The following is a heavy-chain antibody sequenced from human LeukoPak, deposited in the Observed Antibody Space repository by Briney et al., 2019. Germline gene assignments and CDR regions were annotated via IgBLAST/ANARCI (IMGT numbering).Heavy chain of an antibody. D-gene: IGHD3-22*01. V-gene: IGHV1-69*06. CDR2: IIPIFGTA. CDR3: ASESGYYYDSSGQGGYFDY. CDR1: GGTFSSYA. Sequence: ASVKVSCKASGGTFSSYAISWVRQAPGQGLEWMGGIIPIFGTANYAQKFQGRVTITADKSTSTAYMELSSLRSEDTAVYYCASESGYYYDSSGQGGYFDYWGQGTLVTVSS. J-gene: IGHJ4*02.